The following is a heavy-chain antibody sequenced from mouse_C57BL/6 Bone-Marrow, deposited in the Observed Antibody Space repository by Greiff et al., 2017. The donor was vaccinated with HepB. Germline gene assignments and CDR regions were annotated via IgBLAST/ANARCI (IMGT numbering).Heavy chain of an antibody. V-gene: IGHV5-2*01. CDR1: EYEFPSHD. J-gene: IGHJ3*01. CDR2: ITSAGGST. Sequence: EVQRVESGGGLVQPGESLKLSCESNEYEFPSHDMSWVRKTPEKRLELVAAITSAGGSTYYPDTMARRFIISRDNTKKTLYLQMSSLRSEDTDLYYCARHAQAKAWFAYWGQGTLVTVSA. CDR3: ARHAQAKAWFAY. D-gene: IGHD3-2*02.